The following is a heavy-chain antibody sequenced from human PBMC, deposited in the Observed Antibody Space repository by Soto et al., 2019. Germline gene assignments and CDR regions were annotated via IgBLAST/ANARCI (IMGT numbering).Heavy chain of an antibody. D-gene: IGHD1-26*01. J-gene: IGHJ4*02. CDR3: GRGRSGQIVVFY. CDR1: GYTFTGHY. CDR2: IGPESGAT. V-gene: IGHV1-2*02. Sequence: QVQLVQSGAEVKKPGASVKVSCKASGYTFTGHYIHWVRQAPEQGPEWMGEIGPESGATRYAQKFQGRVTMTMDTSVTTVYMELKNLSPDDTAVYYCGRGRSGQIVVFYWSQGTPVTVSS.